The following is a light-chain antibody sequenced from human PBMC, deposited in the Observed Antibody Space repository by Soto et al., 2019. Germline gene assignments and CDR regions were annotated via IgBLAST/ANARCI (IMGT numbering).Light chain of an antibody. Sequence: DIQMTQSPSSLSASVGDRVTITCRASQSISSYLNWYQQKPGKAPKLLIYAASSLQSGVPSRFSGSRPWPDFTLTITRLQPEDFAPYYRQQSQSTLWTFGQGTKVEIK. J-gene: IGKJ1*01. CDR2: AAS. V-gene: IGKV1-39*01. CDR3: QQSQSTLWT. CDR1: QSISSY.